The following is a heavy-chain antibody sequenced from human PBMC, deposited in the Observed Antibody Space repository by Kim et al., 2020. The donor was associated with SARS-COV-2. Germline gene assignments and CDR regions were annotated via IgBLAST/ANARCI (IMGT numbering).Heavy chain of an antibody. D-gene: IGHD2-2*03. V-gene: IGHV3-23*01. J-gene: IGHJ4*02. Sequence: KGRFTISRDNSKNTLYLQMNSLRAEDTAVYYCATLPGGYCSSTSCSPFDYWGQGTLVTVSS. CDR3: ATLPGGYCSSTSCSPFDY.